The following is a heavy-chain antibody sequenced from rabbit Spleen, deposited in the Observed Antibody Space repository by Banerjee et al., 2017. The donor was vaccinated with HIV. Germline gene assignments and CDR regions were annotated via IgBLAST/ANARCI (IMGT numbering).Heavy chain of an antibody. D-gene: IGHD1-1*01. V-gene: IGHV1S45*01. CDR1: GISVGISDY. J-gene: IGHJ6*01. Sequence: QQQLEESGGGLVKPVGTLTLTCKASGISVGISDYMCWVRQAPGKGLEWIACIDAGSSGFTYHASWAKGRFTISKNSSTTVTLQATSLTAADTATYFCARDSSSSFSSYGMDLWGQGTLVTVS. CDR3: ARDSSSSFSSYGMDL. CDR2: IDAGSSGFT.